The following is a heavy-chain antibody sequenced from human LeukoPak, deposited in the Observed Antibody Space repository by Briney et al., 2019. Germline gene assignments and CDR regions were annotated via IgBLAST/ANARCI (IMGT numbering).Heavy chain of an antibody. V-gene: IGHV4-34*01. CDR1: GGSFSGYY. CDR2: INHSGST. Sequence: SETLSLTCAVYGGSFSGYYWSWIRQPPGKGLEWIGEINHSGSTNYNPSLKSRVTISVGTSKNQFSLKLSSVTAADAAVYYCASDDYYGSGSYRWWGQGTLVTVSS. CDR3: ASDDYYGSGSYRW. D-gene: IGHD3-10*01. J-gene: IGHJ4*02.